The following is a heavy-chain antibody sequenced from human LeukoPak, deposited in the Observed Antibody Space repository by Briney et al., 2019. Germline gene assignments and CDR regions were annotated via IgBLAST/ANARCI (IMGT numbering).Heavy chain of an antibody. CDR1: GFTFSSYS. CDR3: ARGLSGYASSLGY. J-gene: IGHJ4*02. Sequence: GGSLRLSCAASGFTFSSYSMNWVRQAPGKGLEWVSSISSSSSYIYYADSVEGRFTISRDNAKNSLYLQMNSLRAEDTAVYYCARGLSGYASSLGYWGQGTLVTVSA. D-gene: IGHD6-6*01. CDR2: ISSSSSYI. V-gene: IGHV3-21*01.